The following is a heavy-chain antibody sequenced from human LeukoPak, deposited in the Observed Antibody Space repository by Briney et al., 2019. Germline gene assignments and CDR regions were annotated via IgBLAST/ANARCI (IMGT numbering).Heavy chain of an antibody. CDR3: TRDHAFSYYYYYMDV. J-gene: IGHJ6*03. CDR1: GFTFDDYA. D-gene: IGHD3-3*01. CDR2: INQDGSEK. V-gene: IGHV3-7*01. Sequence: PGGSLRLSCAASGFTFDDYAMHWVRQAPGKGLEWVANINQDGSEKYYVDSVKGRFTISRDSAKNSLFLQMNSLRADDTAVYYCTRDHAFSYYYYYMDVWGKGTTVTVSS.